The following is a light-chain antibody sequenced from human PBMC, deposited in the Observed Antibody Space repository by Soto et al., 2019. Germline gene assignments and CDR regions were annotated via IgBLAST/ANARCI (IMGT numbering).Light chain of an antibody. J-gene: IGKJ4*01. CDR1: QSVSSY. CDR2: DAS. V-gene: IGKV3-11*01. Sequence: EIVLTQSPATLSLSPGERATLSCRASQSVSSYLAWYQRNPGQAPRLLIYDASNRATGIPARFSGSGSGTDFTLTISSLEPEDFAVYYCQQRSNWPRLTFGGGTKVEIK. CDR3: QQRSNWPRLT.